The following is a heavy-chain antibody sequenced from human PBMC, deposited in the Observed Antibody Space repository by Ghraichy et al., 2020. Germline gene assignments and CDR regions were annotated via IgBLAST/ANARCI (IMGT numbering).Heavy chain of an antibody. CDR3: ARDPVGTTTPRYFDY. J-gene: IGHJ4*02. CDR2: ISSDGNIK. Sequence: LTCAASGFTFSSYAMHWVRQAPGKGLEWVAVISSDGNIKYYADSVKGRFTISRDNSKNTLYLQMNSLSSEDTAVYYCARDPVGTTTPRYFDYWGQGALVTVSS. D-gene: IGHD1-26*01. V-gene: IGHV3-30-3*01. CDR1: GFTFSSYA.